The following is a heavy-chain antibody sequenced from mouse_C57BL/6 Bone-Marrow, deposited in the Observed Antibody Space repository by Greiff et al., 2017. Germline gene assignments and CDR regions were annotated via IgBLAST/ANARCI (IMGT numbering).Heavy chain of an antibody. CDR2: IDPSDSYT. V-gene: IGHV1-50*01. Sequence: QVQLQQPGAELVKPGASVKLSCKASGYTFTSYWMQWVKQRPGQGLEWIGEIDPSDSYTNYNQKFKGKATLTVDTSSSTAYMQLSSLTSEDSAVYYCAKGDYYGSPYYFDYWGQGTTLTVSS. CDR1: GYTFTSYW. CDR3: AKGDYYGSPYYFDY. J-gene: IGHJ2*01. D-gene: IGHD1-1*01.